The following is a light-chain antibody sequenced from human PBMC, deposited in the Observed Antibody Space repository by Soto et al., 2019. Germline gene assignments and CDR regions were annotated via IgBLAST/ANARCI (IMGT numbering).Light chain of an antibody. CDR2: GAF. J-gene: IGKJ1*01. CDR3: QQYNNWPGT. CDR1: QSVGSN. V-gene: IGKV3-15*01. Sequence: EIVLTQSPATLSVSPGERATLSCRTSQSVGSNLAWYQQKPGQPPRLLIYGAFIRAPGFPVTFRGTGSGSEFTLTISSLQSEDGALYFCQQYNNWPGTFGQGTKVDIK.